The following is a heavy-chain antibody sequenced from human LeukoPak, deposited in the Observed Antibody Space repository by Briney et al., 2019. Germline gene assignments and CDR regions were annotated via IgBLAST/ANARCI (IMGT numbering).Heavy chain of an antibody. CDR1: GVTFSSYG. V-gene: IGHV3-33*01. CDR2: IWYDGSNK. Sequence: GGSLRLSCAASGVTFSSYGMHWVRQAPGKGLEWVAVIWYDGSNKYYADSVKGRFTISRDNSKNTLYLQMNSLRAEDTAVYYCARDLGSSSRTYYYGMDVWGQGTTVTVSS. J-gene: IGHJ6*02. D-gene: IGHD6-6*01. CDR3: ARDLGSSSRTYYYGMDV.